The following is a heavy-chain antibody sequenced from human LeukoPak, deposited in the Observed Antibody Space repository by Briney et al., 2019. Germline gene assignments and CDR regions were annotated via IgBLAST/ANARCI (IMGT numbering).Heavy chain of an antibody. Sequence: PSETLSLTCTVSGGSISSSSYYWGWIRQPPGKGLEWIASIYYSGSTYYNPSLKSRLTISVDTSKNQFSLKLSSVTAADTAVYYCARHPAHCTNGVCYCDYWGQGTLVTVSS. CDR2: IYYSGST. CDR1: GGSISSSSYY. D-gene: IGHD2-8*01. J-gene: IGHJ4*02. V-gene: IGHV4-39*01. CDR3: ARHPAHCTNGVCYCDY.